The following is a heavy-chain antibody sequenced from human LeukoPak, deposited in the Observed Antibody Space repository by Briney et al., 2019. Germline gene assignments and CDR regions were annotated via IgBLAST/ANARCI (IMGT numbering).Heavy chain of an antibody. D-gene: IGHD3-22*01. V-gene: IGHV3-53*01. CDR3: AVESSGSYGKYY. Sequence: GGSLRLSCAASGFTVSSNYMSWVRQARWKGLEWVSVIYSGGSTYYADSVKGRFTISRDNSKNTLYLQMNSLRAEDTAVYYCAVESSGSYGKYYWGQGTLVTVSS. CDR2: IYSGGST. CDR1: GFTVSSNY. J-gene: IGHJ4*02.